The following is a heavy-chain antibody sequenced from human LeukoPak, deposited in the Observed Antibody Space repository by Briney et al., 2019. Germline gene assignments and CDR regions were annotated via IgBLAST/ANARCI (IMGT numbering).Heavy chain of an antibody. CDR2: ISSDGGGT. J-gene: IGHJ4*02. CDR3: ARDPYDSNGGRLYFDY. Sequence: SGGSLRLSCVASGFTFSTYAIHWVRQAPGKGLEHVSSISSDGGGTFYAKSVKGRFTISRDNSKNTVYLQMGSLRVGDMAVYYCARDPYDSNGGRLYFDYWGQGTLVTVSS. CDR1: GFTFSTYA. V-gene: IGHV3-64*01. D-gene: IGHD3-22*01.